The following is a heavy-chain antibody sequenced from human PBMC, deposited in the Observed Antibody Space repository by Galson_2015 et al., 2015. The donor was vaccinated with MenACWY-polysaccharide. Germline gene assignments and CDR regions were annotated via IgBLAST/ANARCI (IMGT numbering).Heavy chain of an antibody. CDR2: INPVGGGT. CDR1: GYSFSGFY. V-gene: IGHV1-2*02. CDR3: AKIIRGSPTGFDY. D-gene: IGHD1-26*01. J-gene: IGHJ4*02. Sequence: SVKVSCKASGYSFSGFYMHWVRQAPGQGLEWMGWINPVGGGTDYAQRFQDRVTLTSDTSINTAYMELRNLRSDDTAVYYCAKIIRGSPTGFDYWGQGTLVTVSS.